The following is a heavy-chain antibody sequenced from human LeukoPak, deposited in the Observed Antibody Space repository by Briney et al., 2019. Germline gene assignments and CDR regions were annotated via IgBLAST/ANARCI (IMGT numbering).Heavy chain of an antibody. CDR1: GGSISSSSYY. Sequence: PSETLSLTCTVSGGSISSSSYYWGWIRQPPGKGLEWIGSIYYSGTTYYNPSLKSRVTISVDTSKNQFSLKLSSVTAADTAVYYCARDPDSIAVAGPDYWGQGTLVTVSS. V-gene: IGHV4-39*07. CDR2: IYYSGTT. J-gene: IGHJ4*02. CDR3: ARDPDSIAVAGPDY. D-gene: IGHD6-19*01.